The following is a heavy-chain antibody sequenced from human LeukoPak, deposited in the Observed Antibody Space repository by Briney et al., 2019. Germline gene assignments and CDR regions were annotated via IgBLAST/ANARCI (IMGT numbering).Heavy chain of an antibody. J-gene: IGHJ4*02. D-gene: IGHD3-22*01. V-gene: IGHV1-2*02. CDR1: GYTFTGYY. CDR2: INPNSGGT. Sequence: ASVKVSCKASGYTFTGYYMHWVRQAPGQGLEWMGWINPNSGGTNYAQKFQGRVTMTRGTSISTAYMELSRLRSDDTAVYYCARVYQPRYYYDSSGYYDYWGQGTLVTVSS. CDR3: ARVYQPRYYYDSSGYYDY.